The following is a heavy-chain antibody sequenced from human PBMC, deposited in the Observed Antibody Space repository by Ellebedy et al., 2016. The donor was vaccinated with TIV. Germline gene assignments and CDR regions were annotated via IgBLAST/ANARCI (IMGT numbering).Heavy chain of an antibody. CDR1: GFTFSSYW. Sequence: GEFLKISCAASGFTFSSYWMSWVRQAPGKGLEWVANIKQDGSEKYYVDSVKGRFTISRDNAKNSLYLQMNSLRAEDTAVYYCARDLGDSSVWYRFDNWGQGTLVTVSS. V-gene: IGHV3-7*01. J-gene: IGHJ4*02. D-gene: IGHD6-19*01. CDR3: ARDLGDSSVWYRFDN. CDR2: IKQDGSEK.